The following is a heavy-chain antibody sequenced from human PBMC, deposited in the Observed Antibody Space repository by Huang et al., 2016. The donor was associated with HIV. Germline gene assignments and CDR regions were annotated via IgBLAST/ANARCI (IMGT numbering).Heavy chain of an antibody. CDR1: GGSFTGNY. V-gene: IGHV4-34*02. CDR2: GNDSGAT. D-gene: IGHD3-3*01. Sequence: QMQLQQRGAGLLKPSETLSLTCGVSGGSFTGNYLTWIRQAPGKGLEWIGEGNDSGATNYNPSLNGRVTRSLDKSNRELSLNLRSVTAADTAVYYCARQWTILEWLLGLDVWGQGTTVIVSS. CDR3: ARQWTILEWLLGLDV. J-gene: IGHJ6*02.